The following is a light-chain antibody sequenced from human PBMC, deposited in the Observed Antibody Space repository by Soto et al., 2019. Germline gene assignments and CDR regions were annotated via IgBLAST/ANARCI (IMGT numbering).Light chain of an antibody. CDR3: CSYAGSSTFLYV. Sequence: QSALTQPASVSGSPGQSITISCTGTSSDVGSYNLVSWYQQHPGKATKLMIYEVSKRPSGVSNRFSGSKSGNTASLTISGLQAEHEADYYCCSYAGSSTFLYVFGTGTKVTVL. J-gene: IGLJ1*01. CDR2: EVS. CDR1: SSDVGSYNL. V-gene: IGLV2-23*02.